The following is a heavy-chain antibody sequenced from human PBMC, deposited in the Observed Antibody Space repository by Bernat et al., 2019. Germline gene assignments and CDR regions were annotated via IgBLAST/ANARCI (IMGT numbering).Heavy chain of an antibody. CDR3: ARHLAVAGTTGTFDY. J-gene: IGHJ4*02. D-gene: IGHD6-19*01. CDR2: IYYSGST. Sequence: QLQLQESGPGLVKPSETLSLTCTVSGGSISSSSYYWGWIRQPPGKGLEWIGSIYYSGSTYYKPSLKSRVTISVDTSKNQFSLKLSFVTAADTAVYYCARHLAVAGTTGTFDYWGQGTLVTVSS. V-gene: IGHV4-39*01. CDR1: GGSISSSSYY.